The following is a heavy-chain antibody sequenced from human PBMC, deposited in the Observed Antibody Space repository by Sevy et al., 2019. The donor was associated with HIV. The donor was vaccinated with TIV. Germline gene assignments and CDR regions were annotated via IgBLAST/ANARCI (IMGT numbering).Heavy chain of an antibody. Sequence: GGSLRLSCAASGFTFSSYAIHWVRQTPGKGLEWVGRIKSKTDGGTTDYAAPVKGRFTISRDDSKNTLYLQMNSLKTEDTAVYYCTTVHCSSTSCKHPDAFDIWGQGTMVTVSS. D-gene: IGHD2-2*01. CDR2: IKSKTDGGTT. V-gene: IGHV3-15*01. CDR1: GFTFSSYA. J-gene: IGHJ3*02. CDR3: TTVHCSSTSCKHPDAFDI.